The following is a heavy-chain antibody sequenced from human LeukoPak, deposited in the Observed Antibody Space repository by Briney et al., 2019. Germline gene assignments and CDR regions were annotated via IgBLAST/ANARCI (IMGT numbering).Heavy chain of an antibody. CDR1: GFTVSSNY. CDR2: LYSGGET. V-gene: IGHV3-66*01. CDR3: AGETFYYGFDV. Sequence: PGGSLGLSCAASGFTVSSNYMSWVRQAPGMGLECVSVLYSGGETYYADSVKGRFTISRDNSQNTLYLQMSSLRAEDTAVYYCAGETFYYGFDVWGQGTTVTVSS. J-gene: IGHJ6*02.